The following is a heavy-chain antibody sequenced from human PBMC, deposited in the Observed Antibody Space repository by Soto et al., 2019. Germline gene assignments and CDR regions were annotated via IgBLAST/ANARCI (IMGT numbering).Heavy chain of an antibody. D-gene: IGHD6-19*01. CDR1: GYTFTSYG. V-gene: IGHV1-18*01. CDR3: AGSIAVAGFGNLDY. J-gene: IGHJ4*02. Sequence: ASVKVSCKASGYTFTSYGISWVRQAPGQGLEWMGWISAYNGNTNYAQKLQGRVTMTTDTSTSTAYMELRSLRSDDTAVYYCAGSIAVAGFGNLDYWGQGTLVTVSS. CDR2: ISAYNGNT.